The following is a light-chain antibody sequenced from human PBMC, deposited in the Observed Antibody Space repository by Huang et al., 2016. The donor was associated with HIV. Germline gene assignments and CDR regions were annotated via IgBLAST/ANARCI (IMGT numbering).Light chain of an antibody. V-gene: IGKV3-20*01. J-gene: IGKJ1*01. Sequence: EIVLTQYPGTLSLSPGERATLSCRASQSVSSSYLAWYQQKPGQAPRLLIYGASSRVTCIPDRFSGSGSGTDFTLTISRLEPEDFAVYYCQQYGSSPRTFGQGTKVEIK. CDR3: QQYGSSPRT. CDR2: GAS. CDR1: QSVSSSY.